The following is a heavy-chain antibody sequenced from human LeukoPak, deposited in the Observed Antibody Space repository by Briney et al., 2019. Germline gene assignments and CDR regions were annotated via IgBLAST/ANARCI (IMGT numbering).Heavy chain of an antibody. CDR1: SSSITDQYY. V-gene: IGHV4-39*01. CDR3: ARHWGHNYYYGMGV. Sequence: SETLSLTCSVSSSSITDQYYWGWIRQPPGKGLEWIASQYYGSHTYYTPSLESRATISLDASRNQFSLQLRSVTAADTAVYYCARHWGHNYYYGMGVWGQGTSVIVAS. D-gene: IGHD3-16*01. CDR2: QYYGSHT. J-gene: IGHJ6*02.